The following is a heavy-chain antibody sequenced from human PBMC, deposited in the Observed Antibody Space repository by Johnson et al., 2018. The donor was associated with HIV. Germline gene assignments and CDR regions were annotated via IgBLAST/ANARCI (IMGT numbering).Heavy chain of an antibody. V-gene: IGHV3-66*01. J-gene: IGHJ3*02. D-gene: IGHD5-12*01. CDR3: ESSYSGHQGDAFDI. Sequence: VQLVESGGGLVQPGGSLRLSCAASGFTFSDYSIHWVRQAPGKGLEWVSVIYSGGSTYYADSVKGRFTISRDNSKNTLYLQRNSLRAGDTAVDYCESSYSGHQGDAFDIWGQGTMVTVSS. CDR2: IYSGGST. CDR1: GFTFSDYS.